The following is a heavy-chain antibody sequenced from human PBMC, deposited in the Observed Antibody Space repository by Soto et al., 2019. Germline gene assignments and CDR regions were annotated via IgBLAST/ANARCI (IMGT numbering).Heavy chain of an antibody. CDR1: GFTFSSYS. D-gene: IGHD3-16*02. CDR3: ARDSHALDLGELSLYEYFDY. J-gene: IGHJ4*02. V-gene: IGHV3-21*01. Sequence: GGSLRLSCAASGFTFSSYSMNWVRQAPGKGLEWVSSISSSSSYIYYADSVKGRFTISRDNAKNSLYLQMNSLRAEDTAVYYCARDSHALDLGELSLYEYFDYWGQGTLVTVSS. CDR2: ISSSSSYI.